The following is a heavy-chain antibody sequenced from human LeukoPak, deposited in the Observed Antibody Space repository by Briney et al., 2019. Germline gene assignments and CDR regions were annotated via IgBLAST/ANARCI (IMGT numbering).Heavy chain of an antibody. CDR1: GFTFSSYT. D-gene: IGHD2-2*01. CDR3: AKGPCSSTSCAQRSFDY. V-gene: IGHV3-23*01. J-gene: IGHJ4*02. Sequence: GGSLRLSCAASGFTFSSYTMSWVRQAPGKGLEWVSAISGSGGSTYYADSVKGRLTISRDNSKNTLYLQMNSLRAEDTAVYYCAKGPCSSTSCAQRSFDYWGQGTLVTVSS. CDR2: ISGSGGST.